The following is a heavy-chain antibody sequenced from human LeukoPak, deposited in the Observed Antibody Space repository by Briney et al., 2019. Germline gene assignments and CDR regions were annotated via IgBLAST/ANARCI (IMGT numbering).Heavy chain of an antibody. V-gene: IGHV1-2*02. CDR2: INPNSGGT. J-gene: IGHJ4*02. Sequence: ASVKVSCKASGYTFTGYYMHWVRQAPGQGLEWMGWINPNSGGTNYAQKFQGRVTMTRDTSISTAYMELSRLRSDDTAVYYCARATIVVVPAAMGYWGQGTLVTVFS. CDR3: ARATIVVVPAAMGY. CDR1: GYTFTGYY. D-gene: IGHD2-2*01.